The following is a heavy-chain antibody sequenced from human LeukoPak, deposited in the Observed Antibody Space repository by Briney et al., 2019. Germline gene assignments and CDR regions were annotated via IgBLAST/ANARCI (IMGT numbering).Heavy chain of an antibody. CDR3: ARDFSGYYYVWFDP. CDR1: GGSISSSSYY. CDR2: IYYSGST. J-gene: IGHJ5*02. V-gene: IGHV4-39*07. D-gene: IGHD3-22*01. Sequence: SETLSLTCTVSGGSISSSSYYWGWIRQPPGKGLEWIGSIYYSGSTYYNPSLKSRVTISADTSKNQFSLKLSSVTAADTAVYYCARDFSGYYYVWFDPWGQGTLVTVSS.